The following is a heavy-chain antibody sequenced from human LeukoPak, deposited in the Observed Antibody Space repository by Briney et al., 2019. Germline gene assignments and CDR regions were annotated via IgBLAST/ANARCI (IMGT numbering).Heavy chain of an antibody. Sequence: ASVKVSCKASGYTFTGYYMHWVRQAPGQGLEWMGGIIPIFGTANYAQKFQGRVTITTDESTSTAYMELSSLRSEDTAVYYCARVVATGYYYYMDVWGKGTTVTVSS. D-gene: IGHD5-12*01. CDR1: GYTFTGYY. CDR3: ARVVATGYYYYMDV. V-gene: IGHV1-69*05. J-gene: IGHJ6*03. CDR2: IIPIFGTA.